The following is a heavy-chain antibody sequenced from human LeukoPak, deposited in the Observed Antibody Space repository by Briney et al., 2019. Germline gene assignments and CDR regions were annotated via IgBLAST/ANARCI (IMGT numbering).Heavy chain of an antibody. V-gene: IGHV4-34*01. D-gene: IGHD1-26*01. CDR1: GGSFSGYY. J-gene: IGHJ4*02. Sequence: SETLSLTCAVYGGSFSGYYWSWIRQPPGKGLEWIGEINHSGSTNYNPSLKSRVTISVDTSKNQFSLKLSSVTAADTAVYYCARLVGSTIDDYWGQGTLVTVSS. CDR3: ARLVGSTIDDY. CDR2: INHSGST.